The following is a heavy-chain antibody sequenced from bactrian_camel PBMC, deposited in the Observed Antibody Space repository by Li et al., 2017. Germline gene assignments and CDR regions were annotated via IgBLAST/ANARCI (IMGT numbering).Heavy chain of an antibody. CDR3: AADLRGREVGDSAVVVTALFLKERRIIFAY. D-gene: IGHD2*01. CDR2: IESHGVR. CDR1: GYTYRGYQYCNQY. V-gene: IGHV3S53*01. J-gene: IGHJ6*01. Sequence: HVQLVESGGGSVKAGGSLTLSCVVSGYTYRGYQYCNQYMSCYRQAPGKERELVAGIESHGVRTYADSVEGRFTVSRDNAKDTAYLQMNSLTPEDTAMYYCAADLRGREVGDSAVVVTALFLKERRIIFAYWGQGTQVTVS.